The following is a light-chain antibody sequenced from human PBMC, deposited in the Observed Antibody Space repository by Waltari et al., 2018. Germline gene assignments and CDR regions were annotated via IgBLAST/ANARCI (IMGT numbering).Light chain of an antibody. CDR3: QQYLSAPYT. V-gene: IGKV4-1*01. CDR1: QTVLYSPNNKNY. CDR2: WAS. Sequence: DIVMTQSPDSLAVSLGERATINCKSSQTVLYSPNNKNYLAWFQQKPGQPPKLLISWASTRASGVPDRFSGSGSGTDFTLTISSLQAVDLAVYYCQQYLSAPYTFGQGTRLEIK. J-gene: IGKJ2*01.